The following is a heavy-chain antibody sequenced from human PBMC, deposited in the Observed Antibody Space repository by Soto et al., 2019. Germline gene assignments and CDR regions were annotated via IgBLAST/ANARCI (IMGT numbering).Heavy chain of an antibody. CDR3: ARSQDLREYSGTHIGDYYYGMDV. Sequence: QVQLVESGGGVVQPGRSLRLSCAASGFTFSSYGMHWVRQAPGKGLEWVAVIWYDGSNKYYADSVKGRFTISRDNSKNTLYLQMNSLRAEDTAVYYCARSQDLREYSGTHIGDYYYGMDVWGQGTTVTVSS. D-gene: IGHD1-26*01. CDR1: GFTFSSYG. J-gene: IGHJ6*02. V-gene: IGHV3-33*01. CDR2: IWYDGSNK.